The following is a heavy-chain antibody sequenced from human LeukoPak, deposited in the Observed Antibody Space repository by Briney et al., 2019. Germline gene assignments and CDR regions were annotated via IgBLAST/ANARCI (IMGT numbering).Heavy chain of an antibody. D-gene: IGHD3-10*01. V-gene: IGHV1-69*01. J-gene: IGHJ5*02. CDR3: ARGRDWFDP. CDR1: GGTFINYG. CDR2: IIPIFGTA. Sequence: SVKVSCKASGGTFINYGITWVRQAPGQGLEWMGGIIPIFGTANYAQKFQGRVTITADESTSTAYMELSNLRSEDTAVYYCARGRDWFDPWGQGTLVTVSS.